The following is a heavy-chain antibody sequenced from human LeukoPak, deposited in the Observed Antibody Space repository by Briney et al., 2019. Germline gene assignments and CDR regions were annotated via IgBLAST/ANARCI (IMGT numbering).Heavy chain of an antibody. CDR1: GFTFSSYA. J-gene: IGHJ4*02. D-gene: IGHD6-25*01. CDR3: ARSIAAAPIDY. CDR2: ISSNGGST. Sequence: GXSLRLSCAASGFTFSSYAMHWVRQAPGKGMEYVSAISSNGGSTYYANSVKGRFTISRDNSKNTLYLQMGSLRAEDMAVYYCARSIAAAPIDYWGQGTLVTVSS. V-gene: IGHV3-64*01.